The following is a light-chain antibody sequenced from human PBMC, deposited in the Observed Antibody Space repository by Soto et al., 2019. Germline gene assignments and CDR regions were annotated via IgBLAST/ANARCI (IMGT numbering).Light chain of an antibody. CDR2: EVS. J-gene: IGLJ3*02. CDR1: RSDVGGYNF. V-gene: IGLV2-8*01. CDR3: CSYAGNNNVV. Sequence: QSVLTQPPSASGSPGQSVTISCTGSRSDVGGYNFVSWYQQHPGKAPKLMIYEVSKRPSGVPDRFSGSKSGNRASLTVSGLQGDDDADYYCCSYAGNNNVVFGGGTKLTVL.